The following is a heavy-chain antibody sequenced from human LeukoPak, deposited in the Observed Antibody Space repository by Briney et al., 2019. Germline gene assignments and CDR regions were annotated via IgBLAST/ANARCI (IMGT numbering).Heavy chain of an antibody. Sequence: GESLKISCKGSGNSFTSYWIGWVRQMPGKGLEWMGIIYPGDSDTRYSPSFQGQVTISADKSISTAYLQWSSLKASDTAMYYCARHVGIAAAGTGWFDRWGQGTLVTVSS. J-gene: IGHJ5*02. CDR2: IYPGDSDT. D-gene: IGHD6-13*01. CDR3: ARHVGIAAAGTGWFDR. V-gene: IGHV5-51*01. CDR1: GNSFTSYW.